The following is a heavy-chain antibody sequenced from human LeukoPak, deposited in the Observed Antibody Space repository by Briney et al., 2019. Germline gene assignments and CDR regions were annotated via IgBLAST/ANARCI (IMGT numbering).Heavy chain of an antibody. CDR2: IYYRGST. CDR1: GGSISSSSYY. V-gene: IGHV4-39*02. D-gene: IGHD3-9*01. Sequence: SETLSLTCTVSGGSISSSSYYWGWIRQPPGKGLEWIGSIYYRGSTYLNPSRKSRVTISVDTSKNQFSLKLSSVSAADTSVYYCARDQRLYDILTGYSMGFFDYWGQGTLVTVSS. CDR3: ARDQRLYDILTGYSMGFFDY. J-gene: IGHJ4*02.